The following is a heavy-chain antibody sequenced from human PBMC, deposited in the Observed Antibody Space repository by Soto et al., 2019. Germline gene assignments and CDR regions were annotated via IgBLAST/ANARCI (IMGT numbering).Heavy chain of an antibody. D-gene: IGHD3-3*01. V-gene: IGHV3-43*01. Sequence: GGSLRLSCAASGFTFDDYTMHWVRQAPGKGLEWVSLISWDGGSTYYADSVKGRFAISRDNSKNSLYLQMNSLRTEDTALYYCARSYYDFWSGYFGRDYYYYGMDVWGQGTTVTVSS. CDR2: ISWDGGST. CDR1: GFTFDDYT. CDR3: ARSYYDFWSGYFGRDYYYYGMDV. J-gene: IGHJ6*02.